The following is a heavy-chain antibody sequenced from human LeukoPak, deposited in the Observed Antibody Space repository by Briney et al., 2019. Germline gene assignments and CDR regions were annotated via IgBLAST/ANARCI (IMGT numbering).Heavy chain of an antibody. V-gene: IGHV3-53*01. D-gene: IGHD4-17*01. CDR1: GFTVTSSY. J-gene: IGHJ4*02. Sequence: GGSLRLSCAASGFTVTSSYMNWVRQAPGKGLEWVSLIYSGGLTFYADSVKGRFTVSRDRSRNTLYLQMKGLRAEDTAVYFCAKDGDYGDTTTPGYWGQGTLVTVSS. CDR3: AKDGDYGDTTTPGY. CDR2: IYSGGLT.